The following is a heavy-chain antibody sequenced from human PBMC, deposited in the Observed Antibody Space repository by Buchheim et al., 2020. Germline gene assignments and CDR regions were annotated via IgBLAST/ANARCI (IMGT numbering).Heavy chain of an antibody. Sequence: QVQLVESGGGVVQPGRSLRLSCAASGFTFSSYGMHWVRQAPGKGLEWVAVISYDGSNKYYADSVKGRFTISRDNSKNTLYLQMNSLRAEDTAVYYCAKDKDSGPLGGMDVWGQGTT. CDR1: GFTFSSYG. CDR3: AKDKDSGPLGGMDV. CDR2: ISYDGSNK. D-gene: IGHD6-19*01. J-gene: IGHJ6*02. V-gene: IGHV3-30*18.